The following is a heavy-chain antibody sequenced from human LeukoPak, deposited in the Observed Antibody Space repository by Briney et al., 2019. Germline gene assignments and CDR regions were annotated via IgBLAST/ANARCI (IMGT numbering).Heavy chain of an antibody. CDR2: IYYSGST. CDR3: ARGRDHHYYTFDC. Sequence: SETLSLTCTVSGGSISSYYWSWIRQPPGKGLEWIGYIYYSGSTNYNPSLKSRVTISVDTSKNQISLKLSSVTAADTAVYYCARGRDHHYYTFDCWGQGTLVTVSS. D-gene: IGHD1-26*01. J-gene: IGHJ4*02. V-gene: IGHV4-59*01. CDR1: GGSISSYY.